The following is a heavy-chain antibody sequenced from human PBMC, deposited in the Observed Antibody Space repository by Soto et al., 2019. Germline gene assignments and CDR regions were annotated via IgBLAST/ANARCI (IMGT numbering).Heavy chain of an antibody. Sequence: SVKVSCKASGGTFSSYAISWVRQAPGQGLEWMGGIIPILGTANYAQKFQGRVTITADESTSTAYMELSSLRSEDTAVYYCARDFRGGFHYGMDVWGQGTTVTVSS. J-gene: IGHJ6*02. CDR2: IIPILGTA. CDR1: GGTFSSYA. V-gene: IGHV1-69*13. CDR3: ARDFRGGFHYGMDV.